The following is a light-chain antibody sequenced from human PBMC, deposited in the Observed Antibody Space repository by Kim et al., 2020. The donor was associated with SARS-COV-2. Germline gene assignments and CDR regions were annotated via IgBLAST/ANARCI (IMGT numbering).Light chain of an antibody. J-gene: IGKJ5*01. CDR2: RAS. Sequence: SVGDRCTSTCRASHAISNYVAWYQQKPGKVPTVLIYRASTLQSGDPSRFSGSGAGTDFTLTISSLQPEDVATYYCQQYMSAPITFGQGTRLEIK. V-gene: IGKV1-27*01. CDR1: HAISNY. CDR3: QQYMSAPIT.